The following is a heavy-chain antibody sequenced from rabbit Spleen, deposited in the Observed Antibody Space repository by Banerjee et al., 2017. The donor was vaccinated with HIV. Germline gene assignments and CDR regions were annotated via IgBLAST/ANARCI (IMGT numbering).Heavy chain of an antibody. J-gene: IGHJ6*01. CDR2: IYAGSSGST. D-gene: IGHD8-1*01. Sequence: QSLEESGGALVTPGGTLTLTCTASGFDLSNYYYMCWVRQAPGKGLEWIACIYAGSSGSTYYASWAKGRFTISKTSSTTVTLQMTSLTAADTATYFCARVNTGTSFSSYGMDLWGQGTLVTVS. V-gene: IGHV1S40*01. CDR1: GFDLSNYYY. CDR3: ARVNTGTSFSSYGMDL.